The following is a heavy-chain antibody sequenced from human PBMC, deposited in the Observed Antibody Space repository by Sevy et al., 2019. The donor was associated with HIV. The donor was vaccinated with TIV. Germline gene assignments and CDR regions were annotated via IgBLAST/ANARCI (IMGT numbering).Heavy chain of an antibody. CDR1: GDSISNYY. D-gene: IGHD3-16*02. Sequence: SETLSLTCTVSGDSISNYYWSWIRQPPGKGLEWIEYIYYSRSTNYNPSLKSRVTISVDKSKNQFSLKLSSVTAADTAVYYCARALQNYYYGMDVWGQGTTVTVSS. V-gene: IGHV4-59*01. CDR2: IYYSRST. J-gene: IGHJ6*02. CDR3: ARALQNYYYGMDV.